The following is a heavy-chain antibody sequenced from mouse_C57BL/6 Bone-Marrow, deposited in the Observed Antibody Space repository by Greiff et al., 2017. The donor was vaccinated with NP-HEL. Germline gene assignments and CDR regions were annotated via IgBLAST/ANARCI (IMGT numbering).Heavy chain of an antibody. J-gene: IGHJ3*01. CDR3: ARDGGYPAWFAY. V-gene: IGHV3-6*01. CDR2: ISYDGSN. D-gene: IGHD2-2*01. CDR1: GYSITSGYY. Sequence: VQLKQSGPGLVKPSQSLSLTCSVTGYSITSGYYWNWIRQFPGNKLEWMGYISYDGSNNYNPSLKNRIPITRDTSKNQFFLKLNSVTTEDTATYYCARDGGYPAWFAYWGQGTLVTVSA.